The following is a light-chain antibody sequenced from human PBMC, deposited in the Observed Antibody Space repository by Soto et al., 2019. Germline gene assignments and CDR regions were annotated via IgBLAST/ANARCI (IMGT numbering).Light chain of an antibody. Sequence: ETVMTQSPATLSVSPGERATLSCRASQSVSSNLAWYQQKPGQAPRLVIYGASTRATGIPARFSGSGFGTEFTLTISSLQSEDFAIYYCQQYNNWPLMYTFGQGTKLEIK. CDR2: GAS. CDR1: QSVSSN. CDR3: QQYNNWPLMYT. V-gene: IGKV3-15*01. J-gene: IGKJ2*01.